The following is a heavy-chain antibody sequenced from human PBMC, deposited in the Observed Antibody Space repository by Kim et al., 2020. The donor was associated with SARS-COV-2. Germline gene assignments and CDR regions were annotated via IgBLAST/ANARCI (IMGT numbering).Heavy chain of an antibody. J-gene: IGHJ6*02. Sequence: GGSLRLSCAASGFTFSGSAMHWVRQASGKGLEWVGRIRSKANSYATAYAASVKGRFTISRDDSKNTAYLQMNSRKTEDTAVYYCTRPTYSSSYPGETGTTGRYYYYGMDVWGQGTTVTVSS. CDR1: GFTFSGSA. CDR2: IRSKANSYAT. CDR3: TRPTYSSSYPGETGTTGRYYYYGMDV. V-gene: IGHV3-73*01. D-gene: IGHD6-6*01.